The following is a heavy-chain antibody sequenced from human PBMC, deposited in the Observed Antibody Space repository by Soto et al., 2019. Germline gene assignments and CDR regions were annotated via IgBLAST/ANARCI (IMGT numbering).Heavy chain of an antibody. CDR3: ARDLVTSDHYGMDV. CDR2: ISYDGSNK. CDR1: GFTFSRYD. V-gene: IGHV3-30-3*01. J-gene: IGHJ6*02. D-gene: IGHD3-16*01. Sequence: QVQLVESGGGVVQPGRSLRLSCAASGFTFSRYDMHWVRQAPGKGLEWVAVISYDGSNKYYADSVKGRFTISRDNSKNPLYLQMNSLRAEDTAVYYCARDLVTSDHYGMDVWGQGTTVTVSS.